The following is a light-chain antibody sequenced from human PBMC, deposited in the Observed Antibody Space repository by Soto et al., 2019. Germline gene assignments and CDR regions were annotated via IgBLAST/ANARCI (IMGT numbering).Light chain of an antibody. Sequence: EIVMTQSPATLSVSPGERATLSCRASQSVAGNLAWYQQNPGQAPRLLIYGASTSATGIPTRFSGGGSGTEFTLTLSSLQSEDFAIYYCQQYNKWPLTFGGGTKVEIK. CDR2: GAS. J-gene: IGKJ4*01. V-gene: IGKV3-15*01. CDR1: QSVAGN. CDR3: QQYNKWPLT.